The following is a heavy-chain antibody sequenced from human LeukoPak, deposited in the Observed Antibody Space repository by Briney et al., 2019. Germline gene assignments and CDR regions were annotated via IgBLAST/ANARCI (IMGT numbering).Heavy chain of an antibody. D-gene: IGHD3-9*01. CDR1: GFTFSSYA. J-gene: IGHJ4*02. CDR2: ISGSGGST. V-gene: IGHV3-23*01. Sequence: GGSLRLSCAASGFTFSSYAMSWVRQAPGKGLEWVSAISGSGGSTYYADSVKGRFTISRDNSKNTLYLQMNSLRAEDTAVYYCAKEGVAGDISTGYFYIDYWGQGTLVTVSS. CDR3: AKEGVAGDISTGYFYIDY.